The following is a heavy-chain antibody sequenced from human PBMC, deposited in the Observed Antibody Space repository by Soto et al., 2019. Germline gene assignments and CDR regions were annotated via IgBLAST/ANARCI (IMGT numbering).Heavy chain of an antibody. V-gene: IGHV4-34*01. CDR1: GGSFSGYY. CDR2: INHSGFT. J-gene: IGHJ4*02. D-gene: IGHD6-13*01. CDR3: ARFPFDRSSWTNPRYFDY. Sequence: QVQLQQWGAGLLKPAETLSLTCGVYGGSFSGYYWSWIRQPPGKGLEWIGEINHSGFTNYNPSLKRRVNMSVDTSKNQFSLEMSSVTAADTAVYYCARFPFDRSSWTNPRYFDYWGQGTLVTVSS.